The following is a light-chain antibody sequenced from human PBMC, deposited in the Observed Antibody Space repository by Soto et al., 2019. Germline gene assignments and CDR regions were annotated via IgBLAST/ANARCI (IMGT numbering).Light chain of an antibody. J-gene: IGKJ2*01. Sequence: EIVMTQSPATLSVSPGERVNLSCRASESLFGFLAWYQHKPGQAPRLLIYGVSTKATGVPARFSGSGSATDFTLTITSLQSGDSAVYYCQSYNDWPFAFGQGTKLEI. CDR3: QSYNDWPFA. V-gene: IGKV3-15*01. CDR2: GVS. CDR1: ESLFGF.